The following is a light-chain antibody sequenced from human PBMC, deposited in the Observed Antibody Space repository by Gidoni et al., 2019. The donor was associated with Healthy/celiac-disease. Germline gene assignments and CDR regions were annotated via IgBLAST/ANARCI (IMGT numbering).Light chain of an antibody. CDR1: SSNIGAGYD. CDR2: GNS. CDR3: QSYDSSLSGFWV. Sequence: SVLTQPPSVSGAPGQTVTISCTGSSSNIGAGYDVHWYQQLPGTAPKLLIYGNSNRPSGVPDRFSGSKSGTSASLAITGLQAEDEADYYCQSYDSSLSGFWVFGGGTKLTVL. V-gene: IGLV1-40*01. J-gene: IGLJ3*02.